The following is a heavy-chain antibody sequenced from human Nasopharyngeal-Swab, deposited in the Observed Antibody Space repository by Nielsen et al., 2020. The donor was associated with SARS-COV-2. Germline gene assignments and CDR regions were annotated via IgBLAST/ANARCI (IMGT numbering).Heavy chain of an antibody. Sequence: SETLSLTCTVSGGSISSGGYYWSWIRQHPGKGLEWIGYIYYSGSTYYNPSLKSRVTISVDTSKNQFSLKLSSVTAADTAVYYCARDAYSSGWYPYDYGMDVWGQGTTVTVSS. V-gene: IGHV4-31*03. CDR1: GGSISSGGYY. D-gene: IGHD6-19*01. J-gene: IGHJ6*02. CDR3: ARDAYSSGWYPYDYGMDV. CDR2: IYYSGST.